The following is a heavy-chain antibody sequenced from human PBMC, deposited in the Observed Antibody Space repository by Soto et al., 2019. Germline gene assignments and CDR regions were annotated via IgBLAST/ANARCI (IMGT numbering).Heavy chain of an antibody. D-gene: IGHD6-19*01. CDR2: IYHSGST. CDR1: GGSISSGGYS. J-gene: IGHJ4*02. V-gene: IGHV4-30-2*01. CDR3: VSHRNYIVVSGSFFDY. Sequence: SETLSLTCAVSGGSISSGGYSWSWIRQPPGKGLEWIGYIYHSGSTYYNPSLKSRVTISVDRSKNQFSLKLTSVTAADTAVYFCVSHRNYIVVSGSFFDYWSQGTLVTVSS.